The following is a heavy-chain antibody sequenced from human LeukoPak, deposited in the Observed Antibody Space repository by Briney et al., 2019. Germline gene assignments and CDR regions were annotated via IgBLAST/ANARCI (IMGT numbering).Heavy chain of an antibody. D-gene: IGHD3-22*01. CDR2: INPNSGGT. V-gene: IGHV1-2*02. CDR3: AGGITTRHFYYGMDV. J-gene: IGHJ6*02. Sequence: GASVKVSCKASGYTFTGYHMHWVRQAPGQGLEWMGWINPNSGGTNYAQKFQGRVTMTRDTSISTGYMELSRLRSDDTAVYYCAGGITTRHFYYGMDVWGQGTTVTVSS. CDR1: GYTFTGYH.